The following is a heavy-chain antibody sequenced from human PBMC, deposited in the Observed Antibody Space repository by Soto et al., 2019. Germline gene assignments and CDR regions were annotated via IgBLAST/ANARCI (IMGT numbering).Heavy chain of an antibody. V-gene: IGHV3-23*01. D-gene: IGHD3-16*01. CDR3: AKEDPEYYDYVWGPLDY. J-gene: IGHJ4*02. CDR1: GFTFSSYA. Sequence: GGSLRLSCAASGFTFSSYAMSWVRQAPGKGLEWVSAISGSGGSTYYADSVKGRFTISRDNSKNTLYLQMNSPRAEDTAVYYCAKEDPEYYDYVWGPLDYWGQGTLVTVSS. CDR2: ISGSGGST.